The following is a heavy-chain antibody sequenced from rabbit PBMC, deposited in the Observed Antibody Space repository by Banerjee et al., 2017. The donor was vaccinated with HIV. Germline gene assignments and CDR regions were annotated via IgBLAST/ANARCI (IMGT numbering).Heavy chain of an antibody. J-gene: IGHJ4*01. V-gene: IGHV1S45*01. D-gene: IGHD1-1*01. Sequence: QEQLEESGGDLVKPEGSLTLTCKASGFSLSSYWMWWVRQAPGKGLEWIACIGTADGNTFYASWAKGRFTISKTSSTTVTLQMTSLTAADTATYFCARDLTGVIGWNFNLWGQGTLVTVS. CDR2: IGTADGNT. CDR1: GFSLSSYW. CDR3: ARDLTGVIGWNFNL.